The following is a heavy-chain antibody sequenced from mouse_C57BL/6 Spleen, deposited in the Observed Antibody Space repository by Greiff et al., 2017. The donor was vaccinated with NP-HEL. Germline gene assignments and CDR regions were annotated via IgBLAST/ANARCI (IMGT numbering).Heavy chain of an antibody. D-gene: IGHD2-12*01. V-gene: IGHV5-6*02. CDR1: GFTFSSYG. Sequence: EVTLMESGGDLVKPGGSLKLSCAASGFTFSSYGMSWVRQTPDKRLEWVATISSGGSYTYYPDSVKGRFTISRDNAKNTLYLQMSSLKSEDTAMYYCARRDDGDWFAYWGQGTLVTVSA. CDR3: ARRDDGDWFAY. J-gene: IGHJ3*01. CDR2: ISSGGSYT.